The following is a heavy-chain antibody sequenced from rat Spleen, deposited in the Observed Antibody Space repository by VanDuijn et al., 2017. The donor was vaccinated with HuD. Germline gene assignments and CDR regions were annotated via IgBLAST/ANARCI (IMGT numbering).Heavy chain of an antibody. J-gene: IGHJ1*01. CDR2: ITNTGGAT. CDR1: GFTFNTYW. V-gene: IGHV5-31*01. CDR3: TRKYTTDLYWYFDF. D-gene: IGHD1-6*01. Sequence: EVQLVESGGGLVQPGRSLRLSCVASGFTFNTYWMTWIRQAPGKGLEWIASITNTGGATYYPDSVKGRFTISRDDAKSTVYLQMNSLRSEDTATYYCTRKYTTDLYWYFDFWGPGTMVTVSS.